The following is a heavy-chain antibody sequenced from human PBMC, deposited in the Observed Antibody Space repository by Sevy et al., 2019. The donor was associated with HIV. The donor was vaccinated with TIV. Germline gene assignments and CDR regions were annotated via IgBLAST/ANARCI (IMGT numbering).Heavy chain of an antibody. Sequence: GGSLRLSCAASGFTFTNYAMNWVRQAPGKGLEWVSGISDSGDTTHYAESVKGRFTISRDNSKNTVSLQMSSLRDEDTAIYYCAKLPSTVMFREKGYWGQGTRVTVSS. CDR3: AKLPSTVMFREKGY. J-gene: IGHJ4*02. CDR2: ISDSGDTT. D-gene: IGHD3-10*01. CDR1: GFTFTNYA. V-gene: IGHV3-23*01.